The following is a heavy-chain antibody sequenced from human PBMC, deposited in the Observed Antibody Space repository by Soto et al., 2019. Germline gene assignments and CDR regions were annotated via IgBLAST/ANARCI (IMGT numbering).Heavy chain of an antibody. CDR3: AKIRPSIDY. Sequence: GGSLRLSCAASGVSLSSYWMSWVRQAPGKGLEWVANIKQDGSEKYYVDSVKGRFTISRDNAKNSLYLQMNSLRAEDTAIYYCAKIRPSIDYWGQGALVTVSS. D-gene: IGHD3-3*02. CDR1: GVSLSSYW. CDR2: IKQDGSEK. J-gene: IGHJ4*02. V-gene: IGHV3-7*05.